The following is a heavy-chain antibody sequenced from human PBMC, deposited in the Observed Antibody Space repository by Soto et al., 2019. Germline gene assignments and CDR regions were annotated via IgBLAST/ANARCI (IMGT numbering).Heavy chain of an antibody. Sequence: QVQLMQSGAEVKKPGASVKVSCKASGDTFTDYYIHWVRQAPGQGLEWMGTVNPSGGHTTYAQHYLGRVTMTRDTSTSTHYMELTSLTSDDTAVYYCARGGHVVVGTAALDYWGQGTLVTVSS. CDR3: ARGGHVVVGTAALDY. CDR1: GDTFTDYY. CDR2: VNPSGGHT. J-gene: IGHJ4*02. D-gene: IGHD2-21*02. V-gene: IGHV1-46*01.